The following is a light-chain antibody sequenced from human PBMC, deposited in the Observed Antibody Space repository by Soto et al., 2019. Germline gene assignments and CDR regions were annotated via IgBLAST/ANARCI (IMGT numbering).Light chain of an antibody. J-gene: IGKJ2*01. V-gene: IGKV1-5*01. CDR3: QHYNGYPYT. Sequence: DIQMTQSPSPLSASIGDRVTITCRASQSIDNWLAWYQQKPGKAPQLLIYDASRVKTGVPSRFTASGSGTEFNLTINTLQADDSATYFCQHYNGYPYTFGPGTKVEIK. CDR1: QSIDNW. CDR2: DAS.